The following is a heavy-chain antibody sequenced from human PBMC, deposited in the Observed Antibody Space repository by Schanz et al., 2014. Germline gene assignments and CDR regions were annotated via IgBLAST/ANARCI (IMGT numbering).Heavy chain of an antibody. V-gene: IGHV1-69*08. D-gene: IGHD6-13*01. Sequence: QVQLVQSGAEVKKPGSSVKVSCKASGGTFSSSTLTWVRQAPGQGLEWMGRIIPILDKTNYAQKFQGRVTMTADKSTSTVYMELSSLRSEDTAVYYCARDGEAAAGCDYWGQGTLDTVSS. J-gene: IGHJ4*02. CDR2: IIPILDKT. CDR1: GGTFSSST. CDR3: ARDGEAAAGCDY.